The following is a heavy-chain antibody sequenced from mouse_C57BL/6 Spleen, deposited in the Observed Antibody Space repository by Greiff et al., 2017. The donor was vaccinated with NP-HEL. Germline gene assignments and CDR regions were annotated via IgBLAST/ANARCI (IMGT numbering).Heavy chain of an antibody. CDR1: GFTFSSYA. J-gene: IGHJ2*01. D-gene: IGHD2-4*01. CDR2: ISDGGSYT. CDR3: ARDPDYDHDGYDFDY. Sequence: EVKLVESGGGLVKPGGSLKLSCAASGFTFSSYAMSWVRQTPEKRLEWVATISDGGSYTYYPDNVKGRFTISRDNAKNNLYLQMSHLKSEDTAMYYCARDPDYDHDGYDFDYWGQGTTLTVSS. V-gene: IGHV5-4*01.